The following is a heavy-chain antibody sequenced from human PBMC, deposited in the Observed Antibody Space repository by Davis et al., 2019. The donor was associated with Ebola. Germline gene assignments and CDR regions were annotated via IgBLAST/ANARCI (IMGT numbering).Heavy chain of an antibody. D-gene: IGHD5-18*01. CDR3: ARAPLGYSYAFDY. J-gene: IGHJ4*02. CDR2: ISSSSSYI. Sequence: GESLKISCAASGFTFSSYSMNWVRQAPGKGLEWVSSISSSSSYIYYADSVKGRFTISRDNAKNSLYLQMNSLRAEDTAVYYCARAPLGYSYAFDYWGQGTLVTVSS. V-gene: IGHV3-21*01. CDR1: GFTFSSYS.